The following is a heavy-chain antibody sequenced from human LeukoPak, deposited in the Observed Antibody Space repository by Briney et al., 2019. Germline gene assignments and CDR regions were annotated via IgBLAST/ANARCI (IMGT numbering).Heavy chain of an antibody. D-gene: IGHD3-10*01. CDR3: ARRGFFGSASYLHSYMDV. V-gene: IGHV1-69*06. CDR2: IIPIFGTA. CDR1: GYTFTSYG. Sequence: SVKVSCKASGYTFTSYGISWVRQAPGQGLEWMGGIIPIFGTANYAQKFQGRVTITADKSTSTAYMELSSLRSEDTAVYYCARRGFFGSASYLHSYMDVWGKGTTVTISS. J-gene: IGHJ6*03.